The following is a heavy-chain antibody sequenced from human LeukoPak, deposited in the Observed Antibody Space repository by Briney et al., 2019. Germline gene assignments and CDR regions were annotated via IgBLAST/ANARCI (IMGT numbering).Heavy chain of an antibody. V-gene: IGHV4-34*01. Sequence: SETRSLTCAVYGGSFSDYSWSWIRQPPGKGLEWIGEINHSGGTNNNPFLMSRVIMSVDTSKNQFSLKLSSVTAADTAVYYCARGVLTLDYWGQGTLVTVSS. CDR2: INHSGGT. CDR3: ARGVLTLDY. J-gene: IGHJ4*02. D-gene: IGHD2-8*01. CDR1: GGSFSDYS.